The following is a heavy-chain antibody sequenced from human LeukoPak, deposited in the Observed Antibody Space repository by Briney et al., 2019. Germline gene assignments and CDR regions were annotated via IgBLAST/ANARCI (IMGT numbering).Heavy chain of an antibody. CDR2: IYTSGST. V-gene: IGHV4-61*02. CDR3: ARAPKFPGITMVRGVGSEAFDI. Sequence: SQTLSLTCTVSGGSISSGSYYWSWIRQPAGKGLEWIGRIYTSGSTNYNPSLKSRVTISVDTSKNQFSLKLSSVTAADTAVYYCARAPKFPGITMVRGVGSEAFDIWGQGTKVTVSS. D-gene: IGHD3-10*01. CDR1: GGSISSGSYY. J-gene: IGHJ3*02.